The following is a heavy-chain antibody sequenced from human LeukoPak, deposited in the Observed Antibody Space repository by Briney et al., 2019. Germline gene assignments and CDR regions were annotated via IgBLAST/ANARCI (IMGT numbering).Heavy chain of an antibody. CDR3: ARGGYHSGGY. D-gene: IGHD5-12*01. J-gene: IGHJ4*02. V-gene: IGHV1-2*02. CDR2: INTNSGDT. Sequence: GASVKVSCNASGYTFTDYYMHWVRQAPGQGLEWMGWINTNSGDTKYAQQFQGRVTMTRDTSISTAYMELSRLISDDTAVFYCARGGYHSGGYWGQGTLVTISS. CDR1: GYTFTDYY.